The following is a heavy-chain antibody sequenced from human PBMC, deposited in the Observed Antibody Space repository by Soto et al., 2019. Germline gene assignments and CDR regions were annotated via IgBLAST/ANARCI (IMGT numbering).Heavy chain of an antibody. D-gene: IGHD1-26*01. CDR3: VRLIGNSWLDF. J-gene: IGHJ5*01. Sequence: PSQTLSLTCAISGDSVSSSSVTWNWVRQSPSRGLEWLGRTYYRSKWYNDYAKSVKSRITINPDTSKKQFSLHLNSMTPEDTAVYYCVRLIGNSWLDFWGQGTLVTVSS. V-gene: IGHV6-1*01. CDR2: TYYRSKWYN. CDR1: GDSVSSSSVT.